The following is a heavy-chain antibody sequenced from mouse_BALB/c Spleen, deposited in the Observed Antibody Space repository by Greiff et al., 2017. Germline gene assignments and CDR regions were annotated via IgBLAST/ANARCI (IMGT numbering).Heavy chain of an antibody. J-gene: IGHJ3*01. CDR3: ARKRMGAWFAY. V-gene: IGHV1-9*01. Sequence: QVQLQQSGAELMKPGASVKISCKATGYTFSSYWIEWVKQRPGHGLEWIGEILPGSGSTNYNEKFKGKATFTADTSSNTAYMQLSSLTSEDSAVYYCARKRMGAWFAYWGQGTLVTVSA. CDR1: GYTFSSYW. CDR2: ILPGSGST.